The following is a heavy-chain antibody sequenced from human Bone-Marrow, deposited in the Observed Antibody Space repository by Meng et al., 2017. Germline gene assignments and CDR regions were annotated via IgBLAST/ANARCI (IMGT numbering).Heavy chain of an antibody. CDR1: GYTFTSYG. V-gene: IGHV1-18*01. D-gene: IGHD6-13*01. CDR3: ARGPSPPKGSSWYLGYFQH. CDR2: ISAYNGNT. J-gene: IGHJ1*01. Sequence: ASVKVSCKASGYTFTSYGISWVRQAPGQGLEWMGWISAYNGNTNYAQKLQGRVTITRDTSASTAYMELSSLRSEDTAVYYCARGPSPPKGSSWYLGYFQHWGQGTLVTVSS.